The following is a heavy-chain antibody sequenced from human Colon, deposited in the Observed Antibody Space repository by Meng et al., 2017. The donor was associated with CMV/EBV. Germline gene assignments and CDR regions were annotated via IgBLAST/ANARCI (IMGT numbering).Heavy chain of an antibody. CDR3: ARDPDHDRYGSGRCLDY. CDR2: ISSSSTYI. J-gene: IGHJ4*02. Sequence: GESLKISCAASGFSFSTYWMNWVRQAPGRGLEWVSYISSSSTYIFYADSVKGRFTISRDNANNLLYLQMTSLRADDTAVYYCARDPDHDRYGSGRCLDYWGQGTLVTVSS. V-gene: IGHV3-21*06. CDR1: GFSFSTYW. D-gene: IGHD3-10*01.